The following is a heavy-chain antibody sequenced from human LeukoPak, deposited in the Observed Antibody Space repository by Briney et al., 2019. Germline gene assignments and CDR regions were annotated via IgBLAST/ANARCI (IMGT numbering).Heavy chain of an antibody. CDR2: INHSGST. CDR3: ARIGSGYSYGVVW. J-gene: IGHJ4*02. Sequence: SETLSLTCAVYGGSFSGYYWSWIRQPPGKGLEWIGEINHSGSTNYNPSLKSRVTISVDTSKNQFSLKLSSVTAADTAVYYCARIGSGYSYGVVWGGQGTLVTVSS. V-gene: IGHV4-34*01. CDR1: GGSFSGYY. D-gene: IGHD5-18*01.